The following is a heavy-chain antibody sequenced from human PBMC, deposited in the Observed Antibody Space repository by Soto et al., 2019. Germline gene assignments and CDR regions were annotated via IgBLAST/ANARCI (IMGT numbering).Heavy chain of an antibody. D-gene: IGHD6-19*01. J-gene: IGHJ5*02. CDR3: AKDFGAWSDS. V-gene: IGHV3-30*18. CDR2: ISYDGTDK. Sequence: QVHLVESGGGVVQPGRSLTISCVGSDFAFSPYGMHWVRQAPAKGLEWVALISYDGTDKYFADAVKGRFSISRDNSKQSLSLQMDSLRPEDTAVYYCAKDFGAWSDSWGQGTLVNVSS. CDR1: DFAFSPYG.